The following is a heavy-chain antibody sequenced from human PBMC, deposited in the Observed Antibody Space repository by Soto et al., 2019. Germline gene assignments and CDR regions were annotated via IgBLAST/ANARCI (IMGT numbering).Heavy chain of an antibody. D-gene: IGHD2-8*01. CDR1: GGTFSSYA. Sequence: SVKVSCKASGGTFSSYAISWVRQAPGQGLEWMGGIIPIFGTANYAQKFQGRVTITADESTSTAYMELSSLRSEDTAVYYCARGLNAVPLYFDYWGQGTLVTVSS. CDR3: ARGLNAVPLYFDY. CDR2: IIPIFGTA. J-gene: IGHJ4*02. V-gene: IGHV1-69*13.